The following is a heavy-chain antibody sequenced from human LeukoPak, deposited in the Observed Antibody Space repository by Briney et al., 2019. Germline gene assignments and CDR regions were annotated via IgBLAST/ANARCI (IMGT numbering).Heavy chain of an antibody. D-gene: IGHD3-3*02. CDR1: GGSISSTYY. V-gene: IGHV4-38-2*01. Sequence: SETLSLTCAVSGGSISSTYYWGWIRQPPGKGLEWIGSIFHSGSTYYNPSLKSRVTMSVDTSKNQFSLNLSSVTAADTAVYYCARGQFWSGYSIWGQGTLVTVSS. CDR3: ARGQFWSGYSI. J-gene: IGHJ4*02. CDR2: IFHSGST.